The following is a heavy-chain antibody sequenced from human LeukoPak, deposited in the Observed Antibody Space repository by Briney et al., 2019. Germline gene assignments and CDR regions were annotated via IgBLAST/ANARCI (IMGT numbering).Heavy chain of an antibody. V-gene: IGHV3-48*01. CDR1: GFTFSSYS. CDR3: ARDRLHYGEYEKTFDY. J-gene: IGHJ4*02. CDR2: ISHSSSTI. D-gene: IGHD4-17*01. Sequence: PGGSLRLSCAASGFTFSSYSMNWVRQAPGKGLEWVSYISHSSSTIYYAGSVKGRFTISRDNAKKSLYLQMNSLRAGDSAVYYCARDRLHYGEYEKTFDYWGQGTLVTVSS.